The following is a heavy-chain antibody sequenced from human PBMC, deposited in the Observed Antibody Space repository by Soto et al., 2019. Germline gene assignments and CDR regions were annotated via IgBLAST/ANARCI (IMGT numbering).Heavy chain of an antibody. CDR3: XXXXXXXXXXDL. Sequence: QVQLVESGGGVVQPGRSLRLSCAASGFTFSTYGMHWVRQAPGKGLDWVAVISYDGSTKYYADSLKGRFTISRDNSKXXXXXXXXXXXXXXXXXXXXXXXXXXXXXXDLWGRGTLVTVSS. CDR1: GFTFSTYG. J-gene: IGHJ2*01. CDR2: ISYDGSTK. V-gene: IGHV3-30*03.